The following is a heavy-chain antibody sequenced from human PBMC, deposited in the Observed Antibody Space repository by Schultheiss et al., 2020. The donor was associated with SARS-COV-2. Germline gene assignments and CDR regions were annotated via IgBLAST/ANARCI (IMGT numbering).Heavy chain of an antibody. CDR3: ASLAYYYDSSGYERRNDWYYGMYV. Sequence: SQTLSLTCTVSGYSISSSSYYWGWIRQPPGKGLEWIGSIYYSGSTYYNPSLKSRVTISVDRSKNQFSLKLSSVTAADTAVYYCASLAYYYDSSGYERRNDWYYGMYVWGQGTTVTVSS. CDR1: GYSISSSSYY. V-gene: IGHV4-39*07. D-gene: IGHD3-22*01. J-gene: IGHJ6*02. CDR2: IYYSGST.